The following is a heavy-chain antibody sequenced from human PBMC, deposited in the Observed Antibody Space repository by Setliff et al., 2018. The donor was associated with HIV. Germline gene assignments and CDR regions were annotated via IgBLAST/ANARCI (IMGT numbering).Heavy chain of an antibody. V-gene: IGHV1-69*10. J-gene: IGHJ4*02. CDR3: ARIQRDNHYGGPDVS. D-gene: IGHD3-10*01. CDR2: IILKLGTT. Sequence: SVKVSCKPSGGSFRSAAINWVRQAPGQGPEWTGGIILKLGTTNSAQRFRGRVAFTADTSTNTASMELTGLRSDDTAIYYCARIQRDNHYGGPDVSWGQGTLVTVSS. CDR1: GGSFRSAA.